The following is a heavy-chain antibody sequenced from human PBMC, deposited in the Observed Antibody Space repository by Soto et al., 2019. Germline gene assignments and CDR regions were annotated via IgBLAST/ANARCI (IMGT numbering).Heavy chain of an antibody. CDR3: AKESGVSGHLTYFDY. CDR2: IKSKTDGGTT. CDR1: GFTFSNAW. D-gene: IGHD3-3*01. V-gene: IGHV3-15*01. J-gene: IGHJ4*02. Sequence: GGSLRLSCAASGFTFSNAWMSWVRQAPGKGLEWVGRIKSKTDGGTTDYAAPVKGRFTISRDDSKNTLYLQMNSLKTEDTAVYYCAKESGVSGHLTYFDYWGQGTLVTVSS.